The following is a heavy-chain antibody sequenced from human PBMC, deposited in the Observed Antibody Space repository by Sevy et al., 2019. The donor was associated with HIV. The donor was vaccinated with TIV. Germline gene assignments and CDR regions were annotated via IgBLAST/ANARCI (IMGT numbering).Heavy chain of an antibody. D-gene: IGHD3-22*01. CDR1: GFTFSVYS. V-gene: IGHV3-48*04. CDR3: ASDVYYSDGSGYDFEH. CDR2: IGSSGSTI. J-gene: IGHJ4*01. Sequence: GGSLRLSCAASGFTFSVYSMNWVRQAPGKGLEWLSYIGSSGSTIAYADSVEGRFTISRDNAWSSLFLQMNSLRPEDTAVYYCASDVYYSDGSGYDFEHWGHGTLVTVSS.